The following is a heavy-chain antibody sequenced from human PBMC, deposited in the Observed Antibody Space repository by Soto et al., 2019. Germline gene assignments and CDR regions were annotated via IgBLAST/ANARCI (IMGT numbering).Heavy chain of an antibody. D-gene: IGHD1-7*01. J-gene: IGHJ6*02. CDR1: GGTFSSYA. Sequence: QVQLVQSGAEVKKPGSSVKVSCKASGGTFSSYAISWVRQAHGHGVEWMGGIIRIFGTANYAQQFQGRVTITADKATSTAYIELISLRSEDTTVNYFASHVITGTWVYYYGMDVWGQGTTVTVSS. V-gene: IGHV1-69*14. CDR2: IIRIFGTA. CDR3: ASHVITGTWVYYYGMDV.